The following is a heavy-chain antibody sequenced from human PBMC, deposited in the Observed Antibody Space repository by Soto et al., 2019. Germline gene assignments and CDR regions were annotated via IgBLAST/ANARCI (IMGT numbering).Heavy chain of an antibody. D-gene: IGHD2-15*01. V-gene: IGHV3-30-3*01. CDR1: AFTLTTYA. J-gene: IGHJ4*02. CDR3: ARDFSMVVVAPGY. Sequence: PAGTLSLPFLSSAFTLTTYATQWVRQAPGKGLEWVAVISYDGSNKYYADSVKGRFTISRDNSKDTVYLQMKSLRPEDTAVYYCARDFSMVVVAPGYWGQGT. CDR2: ISYDGSNK.